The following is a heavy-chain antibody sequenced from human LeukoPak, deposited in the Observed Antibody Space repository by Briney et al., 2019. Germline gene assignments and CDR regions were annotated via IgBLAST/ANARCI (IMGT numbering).Heavy chain of an antibody. V-gene: IGHV4-39*01. Sequence: SDTLSLTCTVSGDSISTSKSYWGWIRQPPLKGLEWIGSIYYTGNTYYNASLKSRVTISVDTSKNQFSLKLRSVTAADTAMYYCARQGYADFSSRPFDYWGQGTLVTVSS. CDR1: GDSISTSKSY. CDR3: ARQGYADFSSRPFDY. D-gene: IGHD4-17*01. J-gene: IGHJ4*02. CDR2: IYYTGNT.